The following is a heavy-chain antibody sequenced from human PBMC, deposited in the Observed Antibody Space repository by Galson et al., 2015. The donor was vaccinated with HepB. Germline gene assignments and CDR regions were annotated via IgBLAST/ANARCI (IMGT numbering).Heavy chain of an antibody. CDR2: IYYSGST. J-gene: IGHJ6*02. CDR3: ARGVGRYYYYGMDV. Sequence: ETLSLTCTVSGGSISSYYWSWIRQPPGKGLEWIGYIYYSGSTNYNPSLKSRVTISVDTSKNQFSLRVSSVTAADTAVYYCARGVGRYYYYGMDVWGQGTTVTVSS. V-gene: IGHV4-59*01. CDR1: GGSISSYY.